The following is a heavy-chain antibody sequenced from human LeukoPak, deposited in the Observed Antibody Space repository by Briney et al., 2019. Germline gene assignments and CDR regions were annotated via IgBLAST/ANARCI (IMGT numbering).Heavy chain of an antibody. D-gene: IGHD6-13*01. CDR3: ARGDWQYSNNWSNWFDP. CDR2: IYSSGST. J-gene: IGHJ5*02. V-gene: IGHV4-61*02. CDR1: GGSITSGSCY. Sequence: SQTLSLTCTASGGSITSGSCYWSWIRQPAGKGLEWIGRIYSSGSTNYNPSLKSRVTISVDMSKSQFSLKLSSVTAADTAVYYCARGDWQYSNNWSNWFDPWGQGTLVTVSS.